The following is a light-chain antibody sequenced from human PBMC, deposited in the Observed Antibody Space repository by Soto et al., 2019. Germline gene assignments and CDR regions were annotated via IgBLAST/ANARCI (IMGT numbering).Light chain of an antibody. V-gene: IGLV2-8*01. Sequence: QSALTQPHSASGSPGQSVSISCTGTSSDIGAYNFVSWYQQHPGKAPRLMIYGVSKRPSGVPDRFSGSKSGNTASLTVSGLQAEDEADYYCSSYAGSNNYVVFGGGTKVTVL. CDR2: GVS. J-gene: IGLJ2*01. CDR3: SSYAGSNNYVV. CDR1: SSDIGAYNF.